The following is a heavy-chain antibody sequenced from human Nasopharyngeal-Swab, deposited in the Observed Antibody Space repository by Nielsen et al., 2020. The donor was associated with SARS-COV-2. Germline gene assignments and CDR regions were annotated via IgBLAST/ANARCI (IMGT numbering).Heavy chain of an antibody. Sequence: WIRQPPGKGLVWVSRINSDGSSTSYADSVKGRFTISRDNAKNTLYLQMNSLRAEDTAVYYCARDIQGWYDWFDPWGQGTLVTVSS. J-gene: IGHJ5*02. CDR3: ARDIQGWYDWFDP. CDR2: INSDGSST. D-gene: IGHD6-19*01. V-gene: IGHV3-74*01.